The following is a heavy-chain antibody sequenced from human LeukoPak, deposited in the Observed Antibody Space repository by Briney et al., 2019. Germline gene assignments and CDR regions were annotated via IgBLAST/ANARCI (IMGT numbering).Heavy chain of an antibody. J-gene: IGHJ6*02. Sequence: SETLSLTCSVSGGSISSYYWSWIRQPPGKGLEWIGYIYSSGSTNYNPSLKSRVTISGDTSKNQFSLRLSSVTAADTAVYYCVRVVPAARFGMDVWGQGTTVAVSS. CDR3: VRVVPAARFGMDV. V-gene: IGHV4-59*01. D-gene: IGHD2-2*01. CDR2: IYSSGST. CDR1: GGSISSYY.